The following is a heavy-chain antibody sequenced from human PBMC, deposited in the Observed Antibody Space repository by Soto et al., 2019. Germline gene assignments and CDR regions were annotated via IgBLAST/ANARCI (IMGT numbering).Heavy chain of an antibody. CDR2: IYYSGST. CDR3: ARDRSGYYDSSGSSSVYYYYYGMDV. D-gene: IGHD3-22*01. V-gene: IGHV4-61*01. Sequence: PSETLSLTCAVSGGSVSSGSYYWSWIRQPPGKGLEWIGYIYYSGSTNYNPSLKSRVTISVDTSKNQFSLKLSSVTAADTAVYYCARDRSGYYDSSGSSSVYYYYYGMDVWGQGTTVTVSS. CDR1: GGSVSSGSYY. J-gene: IGHJ6*02.